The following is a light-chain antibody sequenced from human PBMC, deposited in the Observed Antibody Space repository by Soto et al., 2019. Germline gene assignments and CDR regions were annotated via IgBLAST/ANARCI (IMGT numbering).Light chain of an antibody. CDR1: QNINTY. J-gene: IGKJ5*01. CDR3: QQTSSAPFT. Sequence: DIQMTQSPYSLSAAVGDRVTIACRASQNINTYLNWYQQKPGKAPKLLMFDAASLQSGVPSRFSGSGSRTDFTLTITSLQPEDFATYYCQQTSSAPFTFGPGTRLEIK. V-gene: IGKV1-39*01. CDR2: DAA.